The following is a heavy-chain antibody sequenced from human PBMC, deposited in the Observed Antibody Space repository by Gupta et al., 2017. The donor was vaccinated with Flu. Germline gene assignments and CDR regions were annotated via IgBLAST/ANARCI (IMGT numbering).Heavy chain of an antibody. D-gene: IGHD2-2*01. V-gene: IGHV1-2*02. Sequence: QVQLVQSGAEVKKPGASVKVSCKASGYTFPGYYMHWVRQAPGQGLEWMGWINPNRGGTNYAQKFQGRVTMTRDTSISTAYMELSRLRSDDTAVYYCARVKGRVPAAMNYYYYGMDVWGQGTTVTVSS. CDR1: GYTFPGYY. J-gene: IGHJ6*02. CDR3: ARVKGRVPAAMNYYYYGMDV. CDR2: INPNRGGT.